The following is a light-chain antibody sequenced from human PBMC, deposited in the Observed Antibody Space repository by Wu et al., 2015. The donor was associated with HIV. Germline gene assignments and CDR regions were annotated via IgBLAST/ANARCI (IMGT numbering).Light chain of an antibody. Sequence: EIVLTQSPATLSLSPGERATLSCRASQSVTNYLSWYQHKPGQAPRLLIHGASTRATGIPDRFSGSGSGTDFTLTISRLEPEDFAVYYCQERINWPQFTFGPGTKVDIK. V-gene: IGKV3-11*01. CDR1: QSVTNY. CDR3: QERINWPQFT. CDR2: GAS. J-gene: IGKJ3*01.